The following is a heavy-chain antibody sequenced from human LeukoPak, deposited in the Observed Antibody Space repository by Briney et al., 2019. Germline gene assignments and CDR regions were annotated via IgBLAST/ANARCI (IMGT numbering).Heavy chain of an antibody. CDR2: ISTNNGNT. J-gene: IGHJ4*02. V-gene: IGHV1-18*03. D-gene: IGHD3-22*01. CDR3: ARDQRPGTSGYSPFDY. CDR1: GYTLTCYG. Sequence: ASVTVSYMASGYTLTCYGIRWVRQAPGQGLEWMGWISTNNGNTNYAQKLQGRVTMTTETSTSTAYMELRSLRSDDMAVYYCARDQRPGTSGYSPFDYWGQGTLVTVSS.